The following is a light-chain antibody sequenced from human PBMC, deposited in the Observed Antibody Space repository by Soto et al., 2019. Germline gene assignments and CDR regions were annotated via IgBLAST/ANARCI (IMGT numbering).Light chain of an antibody. Sequence: EVVLTQSPGTLSLSPGEGATLSCRASQSVNGNYLVWYQHRPGQAPRLLMYSSSNRAPDIPDRFSGSGSGTDFTLTITRLEPEDFAVYYCQHYLNTPAFGGGTKVDIK. CDR2: SSS. CDR3: QHYLNTPA. V-gene: IGKV3-20*01. CDR1: QSVNGNY. J-gene: IGKJ4*01.